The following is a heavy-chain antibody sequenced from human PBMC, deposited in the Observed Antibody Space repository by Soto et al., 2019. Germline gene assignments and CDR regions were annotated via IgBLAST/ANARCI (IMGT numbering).Heavy chain of an antibody. V-gene: IGHV1-8*02. Sequence: QVQLVQSGAEVKKPGASVKVSCEASGYNFDAFDIHWVRQAAGQGLEWMGWMNPRTGDTAFAQEFQDRVTMTSDTSRNTAYMEVSGLRSEDTAVYFCVRQPGGVATPGADYWGQGTLVTVSS. CDR2: MNPRTGDT. D-gene: IGHD3-10*01. J-gene: IGHJ4*02. CDR3: VRQPGGVATPGADY. CDR1: GYNFDAFD.